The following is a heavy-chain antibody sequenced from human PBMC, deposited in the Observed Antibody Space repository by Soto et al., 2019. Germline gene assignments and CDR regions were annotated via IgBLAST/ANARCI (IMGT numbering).Heavy chain of an antibody. CDR2: ISYDGSNK. V-gene: IGHV3-30-3*01. CDR1: GFTFSSYA. Sequence: GRSLRLSCAASGFTFSSYAMHWVRQAPGKGLEWVAVISYDGSNKYYADSVKGRFTISRDNAKNSLYLQMNSLRAEDTALYYCAKDGSRQLVGYYYYYMDVWGKGTTVTVSS. CDR3: AKDGSRQLVGYYYYYMDV. D-gene: IGHD6-13*01. J-gene: IGHJ6*03.